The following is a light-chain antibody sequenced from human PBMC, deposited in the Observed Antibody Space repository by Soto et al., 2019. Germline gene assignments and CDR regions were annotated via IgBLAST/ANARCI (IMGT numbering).Light chain of an antibody. CDR3: AAWDDSLNGPV. CDR1: SSNIENNA. V-gene: IGLV1-36*01. J-gene: IGLJ2*01. Sequence: VLTQPPSVSEAPGQRVTISCSGSSSNIENNAVNWYQQLPGKAPKLLIYYEDLLPSGVSDRFSGSKSGASASLAISGLQSEDEANYYCAAWDDSLNGPVFGGGTKLTVL. CDR2: YED.